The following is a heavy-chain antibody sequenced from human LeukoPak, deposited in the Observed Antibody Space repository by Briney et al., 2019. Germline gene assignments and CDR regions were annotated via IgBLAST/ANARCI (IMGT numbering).Heavy chain of an antibody. D-gene: IGHD4-17*01. CDR1: GFTLTSDA. CDR2: TVSRGTT. V-gene: IGHV3-23*01. CDR3: AKAPMTTVTYDY. Sequence: GGSLRLSCVASGFTLTSDAMNWVRQAPGKGLEWVSSTVSRGTTQYADSVKGRFTVSRDTSKNTLYLQMNSLRADDTAVYYCAKAPMTTVTYDYWGQGTLVTVSS. J-gene: IGHJ4*02.